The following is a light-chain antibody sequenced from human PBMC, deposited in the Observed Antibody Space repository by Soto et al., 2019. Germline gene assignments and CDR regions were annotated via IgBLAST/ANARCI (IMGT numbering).Light chain of an antibody. CDR3: QQYNSYSWT. V-gene: IGKV1-5*01. CDR2: DAS. Sequence: IQITQSPSTLSATVGDRVTITCRASQSINNWLAWYQQKPGKAPKLLIYDASSLKSGVPSSFSGSGSGTEFTLTISSLQPDDIATYYCQQYNSYSWTFGQGTKVDI. CDR1: QSINNW. J-gene: IGKJ1*01.